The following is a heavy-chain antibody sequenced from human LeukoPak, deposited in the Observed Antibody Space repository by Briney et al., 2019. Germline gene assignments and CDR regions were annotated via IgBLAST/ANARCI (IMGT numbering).Heavy chain of an antibody. CDR2: ISGSGGST. CDR1: GFTFSSYA. D-gene: IGHD3-22*01. CDR3: AKAYSSGSILHYFDY. J-gene: IGHJ4*02. V-gene: IGHV3-23*01. Sequence: GGSLRLSCAASGFTFSSYAMSWVRQAPGKGLEWVSAISGSGGSTYYADSVKGRFTISRDNSKNTLYLQMNSLRAEDTAVYYCAKAYSSGSILHYFDYWGQGTLVTVSS.